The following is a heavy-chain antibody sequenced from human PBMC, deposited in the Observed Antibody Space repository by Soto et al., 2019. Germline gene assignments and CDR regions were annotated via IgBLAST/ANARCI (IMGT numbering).Heavy chain of an antibody. CDR1: GYSFTSYW. V-gene: IGHV5-10-1*01. Sequence: PGESLKISCKGSGYSFTSYWISWVRQMPGKGLEWMGRIDPSDSYTNYSPSFQGHVTISADKSISIAYLQWSSLKASDTAMYYCARHLTGYCSGGSCYQGDGMDVWGQGTTVTVSS. CDR2: IDPSDSYT. CDR3: ARHLTGYCSGGSCYQGDGMDV. D-gene: IGHD2-15*01. J-gene: IGHJ6*02.